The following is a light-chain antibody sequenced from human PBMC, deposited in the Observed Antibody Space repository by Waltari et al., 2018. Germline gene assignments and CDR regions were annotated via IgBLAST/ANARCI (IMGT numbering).Light chain of an antibody. J-gene: IGLJ1*01. CDR2: LDT. V-gene: IGLV3-1*01. Sequence: YKLTQPPFASVSPVQTASITCARDTLGDKSAWWYQQKPGQSPVLVIYLDTKRPSAIPERFSGSKAGNTATLTISGTQTMDEADYYCQAWDSSTYVFGTGTKVTVL. CDR1: TLGDKS. CDR3: QAWDSSTYV.